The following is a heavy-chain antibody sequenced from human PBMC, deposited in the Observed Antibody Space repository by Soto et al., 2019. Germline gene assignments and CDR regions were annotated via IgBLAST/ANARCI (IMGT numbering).Heavy chain of an antibody. CDR2: IGTAGDT. D-gene: IGHD3-22*01. J-gene: IGHJ4*02. Sequence: GVCLRLSCSASGFSFSRYDMHWVRQGPGKGLEWVSAIGTAGDTNYAGSVKGRFTTYRENAKNSLYLQMNSLRAGDTAIYFCARAIGPTLFDYWGQGTLVTVSS. CDR3: ARAIGPTLFDY. CDR1: GFSFSRYD. V-gene: IGHV3-13*04.